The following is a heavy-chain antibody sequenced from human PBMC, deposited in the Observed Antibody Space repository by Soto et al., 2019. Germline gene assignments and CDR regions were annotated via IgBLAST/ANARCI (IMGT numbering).Heavy chain of an antibody. CDR3: ARDPVTAD. CDR2: IKGDGSDP. J-gene: IGHJ4*02. CDR1: GFTLNNYY. Sequence: GSLRLSCAASGFTLNNYYLSWVRQAPGKGLEWVGNIKGDGSDPHYVDSVKGRFTISRDNAENSIYLQMNSLKAEDTAMYYCARDPVTADWGQGTLVTV. V-gene: IGHV3-7*03.